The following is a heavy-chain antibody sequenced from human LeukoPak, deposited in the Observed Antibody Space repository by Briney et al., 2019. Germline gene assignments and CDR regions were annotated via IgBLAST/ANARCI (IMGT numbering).Heavy chain of an antibody. CDR2: INPNSGGT. Sequence: ASVKVSCKASGYTFTGYYMHWVRQAPGQGLEWMGWINPNSGGTNCAQKFQGRVTMTRDTSISTAYMELSRLRSDDTAVYYCARDPASMPHPADYYYYMDVWGKGTTVTVSS. V-gene: IGHV1-2*02. CDR3: ARDPASMPHPADYYYYMDV. D-gene: IGHD2-2*01. J-gene: IGHJ6*03. CDR1: GYTFTGYY.